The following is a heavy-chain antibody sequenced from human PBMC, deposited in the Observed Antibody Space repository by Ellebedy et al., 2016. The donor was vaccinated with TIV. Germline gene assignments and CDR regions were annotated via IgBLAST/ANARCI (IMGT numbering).Heavy chain of an antibody. J-gene: IGHJ4*02. CDR2: ISSSSSYR. Sequence: GESLKISCAASGFTFSSYSINWVRQAPGKGLEWVSSISSSSSYRYYADSVKGRFTISRDNAKNSLFLQMNSLRAEDTALYYCARANYTSSSSPDYWGQGTLVTVSS. CDR1: GFTFSSYS. CDR3: ARANYTSSSSPDY. V-gene: IGHV3-21*01. D-gene: IGHD6-6*01.